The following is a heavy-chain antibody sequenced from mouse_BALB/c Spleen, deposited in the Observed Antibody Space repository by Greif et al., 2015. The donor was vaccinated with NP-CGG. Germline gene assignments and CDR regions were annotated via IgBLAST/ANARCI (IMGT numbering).Heavy chain of an antibody. CDR1: GYTFTGYW. CDR2: INPSTGYT. V-gene: IGHV1-7*01. CDR3: AREGYDAMDY. Sequence: VKLQESGAELAKPGASVKMSCKASGYTFTGYWMHWVKQRPGQGLEWIGYINPSTGYTEYNQKFKDKATLTADKSSSTAYMQLSSLTSEDSAVYYCAREGYDAMDYWGQGTSVTVSS. J-gene: IGHJ4*01. D-gene: IGHD2-14*01.